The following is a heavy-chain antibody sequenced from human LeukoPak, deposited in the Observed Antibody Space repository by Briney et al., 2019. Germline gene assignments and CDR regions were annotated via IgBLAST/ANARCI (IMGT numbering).Heavy chain of an antibody. D-gene: IGHD6-19*01. CDR3: ARFYDTGWYGHFDY. J-gene: IGHJ4*02. Sequence: GGSLRLSCAASEFTFGNSWMSWVRQAPGKGLEWVANIKKDGSEEYYVDSVKGRFTITRDNAQNSLYLQMNSLRAEDTAVYYCARFYDTGWYGHFDYWGQGALVAVSS. CDR1: EFTFGNSW. V-gene: IGHV3-7*01. CDR2: IKKDGSEE.